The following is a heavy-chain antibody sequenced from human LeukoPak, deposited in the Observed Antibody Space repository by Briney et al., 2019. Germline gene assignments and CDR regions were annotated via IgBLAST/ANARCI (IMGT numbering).Heavy chain of an antibody. V-gene: IGHV4-39*02. CDR3: AREDSSGWYGGFDY. CDR1: GVSIRSSYYY. Sequence: NPSETLSLTCTVSGVSIRSSYYYWGWIRQPPGKGLEWIGSIYDSGSTYYNPSLKSRATISVDTSKNQFSLKLNSVTAADTAVYYCAREDSSGWYGGFDYWGQGTLVTVSS. CDR2: IYDSGST. D-gene: IGHD6-19*01. J-gene: IGHJ4*02.